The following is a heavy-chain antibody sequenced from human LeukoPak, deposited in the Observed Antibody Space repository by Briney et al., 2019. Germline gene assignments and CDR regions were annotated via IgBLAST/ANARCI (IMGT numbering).Heavy chain of an antibody. CDR1: GFTFSSYS. D-gene: IGHD3-22*01. CDR2: ISSSSSYI. Sequence: GGSLRLSCAASGFTFSSYSMNWVRQAPGKGLEWVSSISSSSSYIYYADSVKGRFTISRDNAKNSLYLQMNSLRAEDTAVYYCARGGYDSSGAPSFDPWGQGTLVTVSS. CDR3: ARGGYDSSGAPSFDP. V-gene: IGHV3-21*01. J-gene: IGHJ5*02.